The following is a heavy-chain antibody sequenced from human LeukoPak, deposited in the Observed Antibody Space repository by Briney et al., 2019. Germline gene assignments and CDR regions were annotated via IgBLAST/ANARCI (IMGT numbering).Heavy chain of an antibody. Sequence: GGSLRLSCTASGLAFSTSGFNWVRQAPGKGLEWVASIGPTGSDRYHAVSIKGRFTISRDNANNFLYLQMNSLRAEDTAVYYCATETNGRHYDYWGQGTLLTVSS. CDR3: ATETNGRHYDY. CDR1: GLAFSTSG. V-gene: IGHV3-21*06. D-gene: IGHD1-14*01. CDR2: IGPTGSDR. J-gene: IGHJ4*02.